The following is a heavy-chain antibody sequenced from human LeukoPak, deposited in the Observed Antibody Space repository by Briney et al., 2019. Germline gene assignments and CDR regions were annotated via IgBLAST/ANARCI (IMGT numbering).Heavy chain of an antibody. CDR1: GLTFSTFG. Sequence: GGSLRLSCAASGLTFSTFGMNWVRQAPGKGLEWVSYISSSSGTIYYADSVKGRFTISRDNAKNSLYLQMNSLRAEDTAVYYCARGATSSRCSSTSCYFSYWGQGTLVTVSS. D-gene: IGHD2-2*01. CDR2: ISSSSGTI. CDR3: ARGATSSRCSSTSCYFSY. J-gene: IGHJ4*02. V-gene: IGHV3-48*04.